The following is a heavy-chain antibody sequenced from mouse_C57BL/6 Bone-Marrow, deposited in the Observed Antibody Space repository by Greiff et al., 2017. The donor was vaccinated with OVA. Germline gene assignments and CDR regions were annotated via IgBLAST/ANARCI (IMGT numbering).Heavy chain of an antibody. CDR2: IYPGSGST. CDR1: GYTFTSYW. Sequence: VQLQQPGAELVKPGASVKMSCKASGYTFTSYWITWVKQRPGQGLEWIGDIYPGSGSTIYNEKFKSKATLTVDTSSSTAYMQLSSLTSEDSAVYYCARCAVVATRAMDYWGQGTSVTVSS. D-gene: IGHD1-1*01. J-gene: IGHJ4*01. V-gene: IGHV1-55*01. CDR3: ARCAVVATRAMDY.